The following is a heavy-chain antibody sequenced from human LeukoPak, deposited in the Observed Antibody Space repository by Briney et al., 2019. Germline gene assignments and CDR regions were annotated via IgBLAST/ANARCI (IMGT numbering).Heavy chain of an antibody. J-gene: IGHJ4*02. V-gene: IGHV1-69*13. CDR1: GGTFSNYA. Sequence: ASVKVSCKASGGTFSNYAMSWVRQAPGQGLEWMGGIITNYGTTNYAQKYQGGVTITADESTTTVYMELSSLRSEDTAVYYCARPRTYYDFWRGYPPFDYWGQGTLVTVSS. D-gene: IGHD3-3*01. CDR3: ARPRTYYDFWRGYPPFDY. CDR2: IITNYGTT.